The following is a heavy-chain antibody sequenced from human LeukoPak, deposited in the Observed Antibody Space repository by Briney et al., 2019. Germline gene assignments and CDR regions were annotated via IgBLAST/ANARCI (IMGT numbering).Heavy chain of an antibody. V-gene: IGHV1-18*01. J-gene: IGHJ4*02. Sequence: GASVKVSCKASGYTFTSYGISWVRQAPGQGLEWMGWISAYNGNTNYAQKLQGRVTMTTDTSTSTAYMELRSLRSDDTAVYYCARDLPPGYCSSTSCRYYFDYWGQGTPVTVSS. CDR1: GYTFTSYG. CDR2: ISAYNGNT. CDR3: ARDLPPGYCSSTSCRYYFDY. D-gene: IGHD2-2*03.